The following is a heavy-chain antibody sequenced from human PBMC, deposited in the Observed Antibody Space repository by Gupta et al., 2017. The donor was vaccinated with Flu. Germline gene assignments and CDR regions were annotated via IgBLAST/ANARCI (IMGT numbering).Heavy chain of an antibody. D-gene: IGHD1-20*01. Sequence: EVQLVESGGGLAQPGGSLRLSCAASGFIFDSYNMNWVRQAPGKGLEWVSYTSSSSGTIYYADSVKGRFTISRDNAKNSLDLQMDSLRADDTAVYYCARAYNWNNYFYGMDVWGQGTTVTVSS. V-gene: IGHV3-48*01. CDR1: GFIFDSYN. J-gene: IGHJ6*02. CDR2: TSSSSGTI. CDR3: ARAYNWNNYFYGMDV.